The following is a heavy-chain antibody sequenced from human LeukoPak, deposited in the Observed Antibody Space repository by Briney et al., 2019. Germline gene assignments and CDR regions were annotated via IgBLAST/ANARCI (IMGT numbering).Heavy chain of an antibody. V-gene: IGHV3-7*05. CDR2: IKHDGSEK. J-gene: IGHJ4*02. CDR1: GFTFSDHW. D-gene: IGHD3-16*01. CDR3: ARISYYFDY. Sequence: GGSLRLSCVATGFTFSDHWMSWVRQAPGKGLECVANIKHDGSEKNYVDSVKGRFTISRGNAKNSLHLQMNSLRAEDTAVYYCARISYYFDYWGQGTLVTVSS.